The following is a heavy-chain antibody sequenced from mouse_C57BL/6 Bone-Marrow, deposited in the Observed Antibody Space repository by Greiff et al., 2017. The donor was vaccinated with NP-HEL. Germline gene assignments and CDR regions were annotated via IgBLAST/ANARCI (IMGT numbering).Heavy chain of an antibody. Sequence: VQLQQPGAELVKPGASVKLSCKASGYTFTSYWMHWVKQRPGQGLEWIGMIHPNSGSTNYNEKFKSKATLTVDKSSSTAYMQLSSLTSEDSAVYYCAREYYGSNWYFDVWGTGTTVTVSS. CDR3: AREYYGSNWYFDV. V-gene: IGHV1-64*01. CDR1: GYTFTSYW. J-gene: IGHJ1*03. D-gene: IGHD1-1*01. CDR2: IHPNSGST.